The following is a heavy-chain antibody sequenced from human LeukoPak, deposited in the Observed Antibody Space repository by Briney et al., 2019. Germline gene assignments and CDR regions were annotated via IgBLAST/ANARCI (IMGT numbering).Heavy chain of an antibody. J-gene: IGHJ4*02. V-gene: IGHV3-30*03. D-gene: IGHD2-2*01. CDR2: ISYDGSNK. Sequence: GGSLRLSCAASGFTFSDYNMRWIRQAPGKGLEWVAVISYDGSNKYYADSVKGRFTISRDNSKSTLYLQMNSLRAEDTAVYYCAHGTMYQLDYWGQGTLVTVSS. CDR3: AHGTMYQLDY. CDR1: GFTFSDYN.